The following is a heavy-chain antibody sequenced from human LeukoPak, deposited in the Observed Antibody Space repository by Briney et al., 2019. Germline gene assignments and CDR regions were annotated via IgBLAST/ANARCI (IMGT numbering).Heavy chain of an antibody. CDR3: ARELLTTVTTHFDY. J-gene: IGHJ4*02. CDR2: IDHRGNT. D-gene: IGHD4-17*01. CDR1: GDSFSRNY. V-gene: IGHV4-59*01. Sequence: SETLSLTCTGSGDSFSRNYWSWIRQPPGKGLEWLGYIDHRGNTDYNPSLKSRVTFSMDRSKNQFSLKLTSVTAADTAVYYCARELLTTVTTHFDYWGQGTLVTVS.